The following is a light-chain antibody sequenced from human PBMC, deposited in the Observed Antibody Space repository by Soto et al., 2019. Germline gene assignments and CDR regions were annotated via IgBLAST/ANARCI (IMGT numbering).Light chain of an antibody. J-gene: IGKJ1*01. CDR2: GAT. CDR3: QQYNNWPRT. Sequence: EIVLTQSPATLSSFLGDRVTLSCGASQSIDASYLAWYQQKPGQAPRLLIYGATSRATGIPARFSGSGSGTEFTLTISSLQSEDFAVYYCQQYNNWPRTFGQGTKVDIK. CDR1: QSIDASY. V-gene: IGKV3-15*01.